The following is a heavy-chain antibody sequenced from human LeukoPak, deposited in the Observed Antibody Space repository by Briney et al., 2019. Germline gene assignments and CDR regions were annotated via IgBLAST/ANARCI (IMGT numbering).Heavy chain of an antibody. Sequence: GGSLRLSCAASGFTFSSYSMNWVRQAPGKGLEWVSSSSSSSSYIYYAGSVKGRFTISRDNAKHSLYLQMNSLRAEDTAVYYCARAGSIAAAKKFDYWGQGTLVTVSS. J-gene: IGHJ4*02. CDR3: ARAGSIAAAKKFDY. D-gene: IGHD6-13*01. V-gene: IGHV3-21*01. CDR1: GFTFSSYS. CDR2: SSSSSSYI.